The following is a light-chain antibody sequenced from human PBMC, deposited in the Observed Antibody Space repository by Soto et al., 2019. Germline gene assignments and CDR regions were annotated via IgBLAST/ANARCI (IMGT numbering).Light chain of an antibody. V-gene: IGLV2-14*01. CDR3: SSYTSRSTYVV. CDR1: SSDVGVYNY. CDR2: DVS. J-gene: IGLJ2*01. Sequence: QSALTQPASVSGSPGPSITISCTGTSSDVGVYNYVSWYQQHPGKAPKLMIDDVSNRPSGVSNRFSGAKSGNTASLTIAGRQAEDEADYYCSSYTSRSTYVVFGGATQLTLL.